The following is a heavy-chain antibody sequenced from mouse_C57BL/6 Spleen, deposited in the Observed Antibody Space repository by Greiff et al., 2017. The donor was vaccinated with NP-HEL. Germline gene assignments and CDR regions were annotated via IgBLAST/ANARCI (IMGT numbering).Heavy chain of an antibody. D-gene: IGHD1-1*01. J-gene: IGHJ1*03. V-gene: IGHV1-64*01. CDR3: AREGSSRWYIDV. CDR2: IHPNSGST. CDR1: GYTFTSYW. Sequence: QVQLQQPGAELVKPGASVKLSCKASGYTFTSYWMHWVKQRPGQGLEWIGMIHPNSGSTNYNEKFKSKATLTVDKSSSTAYMQLSSLTSEDSAVNNCAREGSSRWYIDVWGTGTTVTVSS.